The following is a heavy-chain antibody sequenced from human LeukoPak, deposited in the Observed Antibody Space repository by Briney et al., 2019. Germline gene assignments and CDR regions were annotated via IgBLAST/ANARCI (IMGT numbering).Heavy chain of an antibody. D-gene: IGHD3-10*01. CDR2: VHSSGST. J-gene: IGHJ4*02. V-gene: IGHV4-61*02. CDR1: GGPISSGNYY. CDR3: ARSTGDYGSGSLGY. Sequence: PSETLSLTCTVSGGPISSGNYYWNWIRQPAGKGLEWIGRVHSSGSTNHNPSLKSRVTISRDTSKNQFSLIVSSVTAADTAMYFCARSTGDYGSGSLGYWGQGTLVTVSS.